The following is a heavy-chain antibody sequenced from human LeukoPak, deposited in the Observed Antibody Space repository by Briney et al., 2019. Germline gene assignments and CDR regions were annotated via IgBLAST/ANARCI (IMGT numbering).Heavy chain of an antibody. D-gene: IGHD6-19*01. CDR2: IIPIFGTA. V-gene: IGHV1-69*06. Sequence: GASVKVSCKASGGTFSSYGISWVRQAPGQGLEWMGGIIPIFGTANYAQKFQGRVTITADKSTSTAYVELSSLRSEDTAVYYCARGGAVTITVAGTGGAFDIWGQGTMVTVSS. J-gene: IGHJ3*02. CDR1: GGTFSSYG. CDR3: ARGGAVTITVAGTGGAFDI.